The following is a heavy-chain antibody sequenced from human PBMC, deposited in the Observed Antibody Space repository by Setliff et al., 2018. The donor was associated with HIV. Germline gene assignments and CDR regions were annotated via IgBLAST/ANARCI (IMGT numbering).Heavy chain of an antibody. Sequence: KASETLSLTCTVSGGSISSHFWSWIRQPPGKGLEWIGSIYYSGSTNYNPSLKSRVTISVVTSKNQFSLKLSSVTAADTAGYYCARGTLYYDYVWGTPFPFDYWGQGTLVTVSS. CDR3: ARGTLYYDYVWGTPFPFDY. V-gene: IGHV4-59*11. J-gene: IGHJ4*02. D-gene: IGHD3-16*01. CDR1: GGSISSHF. CDR2: IYYSGST.